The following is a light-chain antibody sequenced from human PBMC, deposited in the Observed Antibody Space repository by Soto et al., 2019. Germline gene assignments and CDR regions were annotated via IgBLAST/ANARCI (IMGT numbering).Light chain of an antibody. CDR2: DVS. Sequence: QSALTQPASVSGSPGQSITISCTETSSDVGGYVYVSWYQQHPGKAPKLMISDVSNRPSGVSNRFSGSKSGNTASLTIFGPQAEDEADYFCSSYTSSTPPVFGGGTKLTVL. J-gene: IGLJ2*01. CDR3: SSYTSSTPPV. CDR1: SSDVGGYVY. V-gene: IGLV2-14*01.